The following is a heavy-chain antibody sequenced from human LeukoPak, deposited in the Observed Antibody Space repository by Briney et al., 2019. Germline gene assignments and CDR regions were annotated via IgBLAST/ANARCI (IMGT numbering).Heavy chain of an antibody. CDR2: ISGSGGST. CDR3: AKADYDILGFDY. Sequence: PGGSLRLSCAASGFTFSSYAMSWVRQAPGKGLEWVSAISGSGGSTYYADSVKGRFTISRDNSKNTLYLHMNSLRAEDTAVYYCAKADYDILGFDYWGQGTLATVSS. J-gene: IGHJ4*02. CDR1: GFTFSSYA. D-gene: IGHD3-9*01. V-gene: IGHV3-23*01.